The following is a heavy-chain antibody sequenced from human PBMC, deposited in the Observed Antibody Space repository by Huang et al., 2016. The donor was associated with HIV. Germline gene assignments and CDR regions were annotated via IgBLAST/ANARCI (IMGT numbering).Heavy chain of an antibody. CDR3: VRPAAPTRYYYYEYMDV. D-gene: IGHD6-13*01. CDR2: IKANTGDP. V-gene: IGHV7-4-1*02. J-gene: IGHJ6*03. Sequence: QVQLVQSGSEVKKPGASVKVSCTASGYTFSNYALNWVRQAPGQGLEWMGWIKANTGDPTDALACTGRVVLSVDTSVSTAYLQINGLKAEDTAVYYCVRPAAPTRYYYYEYMDVWGQGTTVTVS. CDR1: GYTFSNYA.